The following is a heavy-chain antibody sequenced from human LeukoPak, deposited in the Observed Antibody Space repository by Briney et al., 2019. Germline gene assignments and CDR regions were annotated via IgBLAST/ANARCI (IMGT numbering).Heavy chain of an antibody. CDR3: ARVNYYDSSGYFDY. CDR1: GGSISSYY. J-gene: IGHJ4*02. Sequence: PSETLSLTCTVSGGSISSYYWSWIRQPPGKGLAWIGYIYYSGSTNYNPSLKSRVTISVDTSKNQFSLKLSSVTAADTAVYYCARVNYYDSSGYFDYWGQGTLVTVSS. V-gene: IGHV4-59*01. D-gene: IGHD3-22*01. CDR2: IYYSGST.